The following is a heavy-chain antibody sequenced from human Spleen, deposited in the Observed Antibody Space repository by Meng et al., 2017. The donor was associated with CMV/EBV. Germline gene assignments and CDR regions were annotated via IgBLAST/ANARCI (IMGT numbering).Heavy chain of an antibody. J-gene: IGHJ5*02. CDR1: GYTFTGYY. CDR3: ATITGYSNYVARFDP. Sequence: GYTFTGYYVHWVRQAPGQGLEWMGWINPNSGGTNFAQNFQGRVTLTSDTSISTAYMELSSLRSDDTAVYYCATITGYSNYVARFDPWGQGTLVTVSS. V-gene: IGHV1-2*02. CDR2: INPNSGGT. D-gene: IGHD4-11*01.